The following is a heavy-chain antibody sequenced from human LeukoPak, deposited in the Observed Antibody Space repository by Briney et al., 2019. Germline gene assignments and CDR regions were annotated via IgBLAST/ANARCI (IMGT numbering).Heavy chain of an antibody. J-gene: IGHJ4*03. D-gene: IGHD4-17*01. CDR3: ARDPYGDYVGYFDY. Sequence: GSLRLSCAASGFTFSSYSMNWVRQAPGKGLEWVSSISSSSSYIYYADSVKGRFTISRDNAKNSLYLQMNSLRAEDTAVYYCARDPYGDYVGYFDYWGQGTLVTVSS. CDR1: GFTFSSYS. V-gene: IGHV3-21*01. CDR2: ISSSSSYI.